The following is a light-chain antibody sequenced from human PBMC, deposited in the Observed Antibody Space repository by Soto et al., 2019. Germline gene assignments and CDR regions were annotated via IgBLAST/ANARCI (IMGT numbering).Light chain of an antibody. J-gene: IGLJ3*02. CDR3: SSYTRSSTLV. V-gene: IGLV2-14*01. CDR2: EVS. CDR1: SSDVGIYNY. Sequence: QSVLTQPASVSGSPGQSITISCTGTSSDVGIYNYVSWYQQHPGKAPKVMISEVSSRPSGVSNRFSGSKSGSTASLTISGLQAEDEADYYCSSYTRSSTLVFGGGTQLTVL.